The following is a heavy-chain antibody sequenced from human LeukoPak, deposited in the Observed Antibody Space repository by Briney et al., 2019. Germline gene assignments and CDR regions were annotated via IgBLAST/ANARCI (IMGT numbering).Heavy chain of an antibody. CDR1: GFTFSSYW. D-gene: IGHD6-13*01. CDR3: ARYLYSGIAAVGATYYYYGVDV. Sequence: GGSLRLSCAASGFTFSSYWMSWVRQAPGKGLEWVANIKQDGSEKYYVDSVKGRFTISRDNAKNSLYLQMNSLRAEDTAVYYCARYLYSGIAAVGATYYYYGVDVWGQGTTVTVSS. CDR2: IKQDGSEK. V-gene: IGHV3-7*01. J-gene: IGHJ6*02.